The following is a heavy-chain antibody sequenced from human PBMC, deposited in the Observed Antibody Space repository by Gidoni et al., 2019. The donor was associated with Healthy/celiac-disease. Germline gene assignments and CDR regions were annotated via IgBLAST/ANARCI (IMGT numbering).Heavy chain of an antibody. CDR3: ARGRSFPY. V-gene: IGHV4-34*01. CDR2: INHSGST. Sequence: QVQLQQWGAGLLKPSATLSLTCAVYGGSFSGYYWSWIRQPPGKGLEWIGEINHSGSTNYNPSLKSRVTISVDTSKNQFSLKLSSVTAADTAVYYCARGRSFPYWGQGTLVTVSS. CDR1: GGSFSGYY. J-gene: IGHJ4*02.